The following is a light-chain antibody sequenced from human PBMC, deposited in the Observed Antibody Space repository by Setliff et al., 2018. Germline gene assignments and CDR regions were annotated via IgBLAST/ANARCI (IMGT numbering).Light chain of an antibody. CDR1: SSDVGSYNL. CDR3: CSHARPADGSTSVV. J-gene: IGLJ2*01. V-gene: IGLV2-23*02. Sequence: QSALAQPASVSGSPGQSITISCTGTSSDVGSYNLVSWYQQHPGKAPKVIIYEVSRRPSGVSNRFSGSKSGNTASLTISGLQTEDEADYYCCSHARPADGSTSVVFGGGTKVTVL. CDR2: EVS.